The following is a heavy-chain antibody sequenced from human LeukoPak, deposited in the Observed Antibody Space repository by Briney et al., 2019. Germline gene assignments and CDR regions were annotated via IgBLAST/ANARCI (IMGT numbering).Heavy chain of an antibody. CDR1: GFTLDDYA. Sequence: PGGPLRLPCAASGFTLDDYAMHWVRQATGRALEWVSLFCGYGGSTYYAYSVKGRFTISRDNSNNSLYLQMNSLRTEDTALYYFAKDIVSDYGADFDYWGQGTLVTVSS. V-gene: IGHV3-43*02. J-gene: IGHJ4*02. CDR2: FCGYGGST. D-gene: IGHD4-17*01. CDR3: AKDIVSDYGADFDY.